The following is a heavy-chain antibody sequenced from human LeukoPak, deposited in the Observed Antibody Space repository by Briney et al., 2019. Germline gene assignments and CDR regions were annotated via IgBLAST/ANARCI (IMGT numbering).Heavy chain of an antibody. J-gene: IGHJ3*02. D-gene: IGHD2-2*01. CDR2: IRYDGSNK. CDR3: AKDSVPATARSAFDI. Sequence: GGSLRLSCAASGFTFSSYGMHWVRQAPGKGLEWVAFIRYDGSNKYYADSVEGRFTISRGNSKNTLYLQMNSLRAEDTAVYYCAKDSVPATARSAFDIWGQGTMVTVSS. CDR1: GFTFSSYG. V-gene: IGHV3-30*02.